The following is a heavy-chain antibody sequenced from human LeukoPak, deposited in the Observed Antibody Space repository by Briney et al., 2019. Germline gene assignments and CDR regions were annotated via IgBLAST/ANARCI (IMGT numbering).Heavy chain of an antibody. J-gene: IGHJ4*02. CDR1: GYSFTSYW. CDR3: ARHETIFGVVIAYFDY. D-gene: IGHD3-3*01. CDR2: IYPGDSDT. V-gene: IGHV5-51*01. Sequence: RGGSLQISCKGSGYSFTSYWIGWVRQMPGKGLEWMGIIYPGDSDTRYSPSFQGQVTISADKSISTAYLQWSSLKASDTAMYYCARHETIFGVVIAYFDYWGQGTLVTVSS.